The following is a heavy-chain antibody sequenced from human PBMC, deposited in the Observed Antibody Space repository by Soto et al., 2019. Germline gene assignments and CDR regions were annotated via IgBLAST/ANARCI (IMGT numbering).Heavy chain of an antibody. V-gene: IGHV3-9*01. J-gene: IGHJ6*02. CDR3: AKLVVRTTRPRYYFYGMDV. Sequence: SYVASRMDLTSYAKHWVRPVPGNGLEWVSGISWDGGRLGYADSVKGRFTFSRDNAKKSLFLQMNRQRPEDTALYYCAKLVVRTTRPRYYFYGMDVCREAFTVT. CDR1: RMDLTSYA. D-gene: IGHD2-15*01. CDR2: ISWDGGRL.